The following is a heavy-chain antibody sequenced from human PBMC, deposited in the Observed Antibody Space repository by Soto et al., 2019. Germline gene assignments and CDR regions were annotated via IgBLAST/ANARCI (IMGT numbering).Heavy chain of an antibody. CDR2: TNIDGSTI. Sequence: PGGSLRLSCASSGFTFSNYWMHWVRQAPGKGLVWVSRTNIDGSTINYADSVKGRFTISRDNAKNTLYLQMNSLRADDTALYYCARVPIAAAGMGIDYWGQGTLVTVSS. CDR3: ARVPIAAAGMGIDY. D-gene: IGHD6-13*01. J-gene: IGHJ4*02. CDR1: GFTFSNYW. V-gene: IGHV3-74*01.